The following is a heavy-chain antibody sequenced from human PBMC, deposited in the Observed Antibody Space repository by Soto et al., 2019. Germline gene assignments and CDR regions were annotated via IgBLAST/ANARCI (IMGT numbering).Heavy chain of an antibody. V-gene: IGHV1-2*02. J-gene: IGHJ6*02. CDR2: INPNSGGT. CDR3: ARTCSGGSCYSSYYHGMDV. D-gene: IGHD2-15*01. CDR1: GYTFTDYY. Sequence: GASVKVSCKASGYTFTDYYIHWVRQAPGQGLEWMGRINPNSGGTNYPQKFQGRVTMTRDTSINTAYMELSSLRSDDTAVYYCARTCSGGSCYSSYYHGMDVWGQGTTVTVSS.